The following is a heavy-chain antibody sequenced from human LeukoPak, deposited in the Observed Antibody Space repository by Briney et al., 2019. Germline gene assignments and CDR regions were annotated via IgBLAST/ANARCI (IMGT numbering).Heavy chain of an antibody. CDR1: GYTFTTYA. CDR2: INTNSGNP. Sequence: VASVKVSCNASGYTFTTYAMNGVRRAPGQGREGMGLINTNSGNPTYAQGFTGRSLFSLDTSVRTAYLHTSRLKAEDTAVYYCASQRGTYSSGWTPWGYSYMDVWGKGTTVTVSS. J-gene: IGHJ6*03. D-gene: IGHD6-19*01. V-gene: IGHV7-4-1*02. CDR3: ASQRGTYSSGWTPWGYSYMDV.